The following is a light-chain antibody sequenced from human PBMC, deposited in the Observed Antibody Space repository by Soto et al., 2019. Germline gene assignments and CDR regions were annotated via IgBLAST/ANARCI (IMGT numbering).Light chain of an antibody. V-gene: IGKV3-20*01. J-gene: IGKJ2*01. CDR3: QQYGTSPPT. CDR2: GVS. CDR1: HSVSSGQ. Sequence: ELVLTQSPGTLSFSPGERATLSCRASHSVSSGQLAWYQQKPRQAPRLLIDGVSSRATGIPDRFSGSGSGTDFTLTVRRLEPEVFAVFYCQQYGTSPPTFGQGTKVEIK.